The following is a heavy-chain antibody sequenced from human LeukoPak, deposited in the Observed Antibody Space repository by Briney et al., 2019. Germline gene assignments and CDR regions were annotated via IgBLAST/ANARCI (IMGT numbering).Heavy chain of an antibody. Sequence: SGPTLVNPTQTLTLTCTFSGFSLTTRGVGVGWIRQPPGKALEWLALIYWDDDKRYSPSLKSRLTITKDTSKNQVVLTMTNMDPVDTATYYCAHRTDLHSSSWYWGYWGQGTLVTVSS. J-gene: IGHJ4*02. CDR2: IYWDDDK. CDR3: AHRTDLHSSSWYWGY. D-gene: IGHD6-13*01. CDR1: GFSLTTRGVG. V-gene: IGHV2-5*02.